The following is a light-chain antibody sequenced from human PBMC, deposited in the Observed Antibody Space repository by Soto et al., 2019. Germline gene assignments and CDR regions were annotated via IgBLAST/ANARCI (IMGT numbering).Light chain of an antibody. Sequence: QSVLTQSPSASASLGASVKLTCTLSSGHSSYAIAWHQKQPGKGPRYLMDLNNDGSHSKGDGIPDRFSGSSSGAERYLIISSLQSEDEADYYCSSYAGSKMGVFGSGTKLTVL. CDR3: SSYAGSKMGV. J-gene: IGLJ1*01. CDR2: LNNDGSH. CDR1: SGHSSYA. V-gene: IGLV4-69*01.